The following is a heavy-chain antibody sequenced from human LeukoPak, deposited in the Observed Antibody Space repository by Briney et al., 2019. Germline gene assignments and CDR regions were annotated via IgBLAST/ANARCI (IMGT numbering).Heavy chain of an antibody. J-gene: IGHJ6*04. D-gene: IGHD3-10*02. CDR1: GGTFSSYA. Sequence: GASVKVSCKASGGTFSSYAISWVRQAPGQGLEWMGGIIPIFGTANYAQKFQGRATIIADESTSTAYMELSSLRAEDTAVYYCAELGITMIGGVWGKGTTVTISS. CDR3: AELGITMIGGV. V-gene: IGHV1-69*13. CDR2: IIPIFGTA.